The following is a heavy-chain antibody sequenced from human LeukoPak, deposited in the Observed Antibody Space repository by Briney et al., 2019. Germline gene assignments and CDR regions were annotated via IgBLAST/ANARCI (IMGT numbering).Heavy chain of an antibody. J-gene: IGHJ4*02. Sequence: ASVKVSCKASGYTFTGYYMHWVRQAPGQGLEWMGWINPNSGGTNYAQKFQGRVTMTRDTSTSTVYMELSGLRSEDTAVYYCANSLQFLFDYWGQGTLVTVSS. D-gene: IGHD4-11*01. CDR1: GYTFTGYY. V-gene: IGHV1-2*02. CDR3: ANSLQFLFDY. CDR2: INPNSGGT.